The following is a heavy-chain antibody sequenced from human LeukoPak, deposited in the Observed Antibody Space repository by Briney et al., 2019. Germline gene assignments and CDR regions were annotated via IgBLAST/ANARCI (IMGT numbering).Heavy chain of an antibody. CDR1: GGTFSSYT. D-gene: IGHD6-19*01. CDR2: IIPILGIA. CDR3: ARDRAVSSGGWFTTEYFQH. V-gene: IGHV1-69*04. J-gene: IGHJ1*01. Sequence: GASVKVSCKVSGGTFSSYTISWVRQAPGQGLEWMGRIIPILGIANYAQKFQGRVTITADKSTSTAYMELSSLRSEDTAVYYCARDRAVSSGGWFTTEYFQHWGQGTLVTVSS.